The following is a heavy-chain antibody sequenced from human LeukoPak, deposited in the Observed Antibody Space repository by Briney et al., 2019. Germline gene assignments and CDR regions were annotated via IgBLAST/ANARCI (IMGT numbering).Heavy chain of an antibody. D-gene: IGHD1-26*01. CDR2: INPNSGGT. CDR1: GYTFTSYA. Sequence: ASVKVSCKASGYTFTSYAMNWVRQAPGQGLEWMGWINPNSGGTNYAQKFQGWVTMTRDTPISTAYMELSRLRSDDTAMYYCARDGGATTYYYYGMDVWGQGTTVTVSS. V-gene: IGHV1-2*04. J-gene: IGHJ6*02. CDR3: ARDGGATTYYYYGMDV.